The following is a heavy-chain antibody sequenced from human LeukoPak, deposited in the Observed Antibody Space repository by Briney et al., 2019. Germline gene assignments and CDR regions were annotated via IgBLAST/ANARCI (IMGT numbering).Heavy chain of an antibody. D-gene: IGHD6-19*01. Sequence: PGRSLRLSCAASGFTFDDYAMHWVRHAPGKGLEWVSGISWNSGSIGYADSVKGRFTISRDNAKNSLYLQMNSLRAEDTALYYCAKGGEQWLTLVYFDYWGQGTLVTVSS. V-gene: IGHV3-9*01. CDR3: AKGGEQWLTLVYFDY. J-gene: IGHJ4*02. CDR2: ISWNSGSI. CDR1: GFTFDDYA.